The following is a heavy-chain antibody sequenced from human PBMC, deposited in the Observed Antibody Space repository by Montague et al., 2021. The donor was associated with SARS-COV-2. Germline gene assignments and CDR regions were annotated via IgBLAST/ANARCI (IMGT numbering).Heavy chain of an antibody. CDR3: ARRFTMVRVVYNRNNWFDP. CDR2: IFHRGST. D-gene: IGHD3-10*01. V-gene: IGHV4-4*02. J-gene: IGHJ5*02. Sequence: SETLSLTCAVSGGSISSDNRWSWVRQSPGKGLEWIGEIFHRGSTNYTPXXKSRVTLSVDKSKNDFSLKLSPVTAADTAMYYCARRFTMVRVVYNRNNWFDPWGRGILVTVSS. CDR1: GGSISSDNR.